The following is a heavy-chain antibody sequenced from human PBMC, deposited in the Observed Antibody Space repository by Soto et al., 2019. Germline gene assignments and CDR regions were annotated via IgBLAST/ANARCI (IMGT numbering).Heavy chain of an antibody. V-gene: IGHV3-21*01. J-gene: IGHJ4*02. CDR2: ISSSSSYI. D-gene: IGHD3-22*01. Sequence: GGSLRLSCAASGFTFSSYSMNWVRQAPGKGLEWVSSISSSSSYIYYADSVKGRFTISRDNSKNTLYLQMNSLRAEDTAVYYCAKDKNYYDSSGYYFDYFDYWGQGTLVTVSS. CDR1: GFTFSSYS. CDR3: AKDKNYYDSSGYYFDYFDY.